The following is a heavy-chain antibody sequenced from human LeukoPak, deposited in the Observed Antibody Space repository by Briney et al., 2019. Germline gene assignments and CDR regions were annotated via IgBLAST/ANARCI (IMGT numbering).Heavy chain of an antibody. CDR2: IYSGGST. J-gene: IGHJ5*02. V-gene: IGHV3-53*01. Sequence: VGSLRLSCAASGFSVSSNYMSWVRQAPGKGLEWVSVIYSGGSTYYADSVKGRFTISRDNSKNTVYLQMNSLSAEDTAVYYCAKGNSAGSSKSWFDPWGQGTLVTVSS. CDR1: GFSVSSNY. D-gene: IGHD3-10*01. CDR3: AKGNSAGSSKSWFDP.